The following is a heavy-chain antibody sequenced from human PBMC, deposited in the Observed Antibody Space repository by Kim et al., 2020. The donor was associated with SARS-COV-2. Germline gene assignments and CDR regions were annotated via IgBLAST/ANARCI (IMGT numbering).Heavy chain of an antibody. Sequence: SETLSLTCTVSGGSISSGGYYWSWIRQHPGKGLEWIGYIYYSGSTYYNPSLKSRVTISVDTSKNQFSLKLSSVTAADTAVYYCARGGDYVWGSYRYTLSPPQFDYWGQGTLVTVSS. V-gene: IGHV4-31*03. CDR2: IYYSGST. J-gene: IGHJ4*02. D-gene: IGHD3-16*02. CDR1: GGSISSGGYY. CDR3: ARGGDYVWGSYRYTLSPPQFDY.